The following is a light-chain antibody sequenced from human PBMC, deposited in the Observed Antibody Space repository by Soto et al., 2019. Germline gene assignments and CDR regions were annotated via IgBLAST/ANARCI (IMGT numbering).Light chain of an antibody. J-gene: IGKJ4*01. CDR1: QSINRH. CDR3: QQRSNWPPVT. V-gene: IGKV3-11*01. CDR2: DAS. Sequence: EIVLTQSPATLSLSPGERATLSCRASQSINRHLAWYRQKPGQAPRLLIYDASNRATGIPARFSGSGSGTDFTRTISSLEPEDFGVYYCQQRSNWPPVTFGGGTKVESK.